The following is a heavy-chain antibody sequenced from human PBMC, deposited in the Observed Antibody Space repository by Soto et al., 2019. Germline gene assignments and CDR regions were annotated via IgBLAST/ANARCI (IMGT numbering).Heavy chain of an antibody. J-gene: IGHJ4*02. Sequence: ASLRLSCAASGFTVSSYCMTWVRQAPGKGLEWVDNIKQDGSAKYYVDSVKGRFTISRDNAKNSLYLQMNSLRAEDTAVYYCAREIATTGLYYFDYWGQGTLVTVSS. CDR1: GFTVSSYC. CDR2: IKQDGSAK. V-gene: IGHV3-7*01. CDR3: AREIATTGLYYFDY. D-gene: IGHD6-13*01.